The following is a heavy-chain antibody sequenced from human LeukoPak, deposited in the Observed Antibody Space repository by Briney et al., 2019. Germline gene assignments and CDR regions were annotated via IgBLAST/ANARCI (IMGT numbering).Heavy chain of an antibody. Sequence: GGSLRLSCAASGFTFSSYWMPWVRQAPGKGLVWVSRINSDGSSTSYADSAKGRFTISRDNAKNTLYLQMNSLRAEDTAVYYCARRWSVRGVITTTPTQTSDAFDIWGQGTMVTVSS. V-gene: IGHV3-74*01. CDR2: INSDGSST. CDR1: GFTFSSYW. CDR3: ARRWSVRGVITTTPTQTSDAFDI. D-gene: IGHD3-10*01. J-gene: IGHJ3*02.